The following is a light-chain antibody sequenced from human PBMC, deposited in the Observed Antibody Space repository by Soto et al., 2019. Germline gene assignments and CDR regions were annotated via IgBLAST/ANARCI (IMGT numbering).Light chain of an antibody. CDR2: DVS. V-gene: IGLV2-11*01. CDR3: CSKACTYGYV. CDR1: SRDVGGYNS. Sequence: QSALTQPRSVSGSPGQSVTISCTGTSRDVGGYNSVSWYQQHPGKAPKLMIYDVSQRPSGVPDRFSGSKSGNTASLPISGLQPEDEGDYFCCSKACTYGYVSGTGTKVTVL. J-gene: IGLJ1*01.